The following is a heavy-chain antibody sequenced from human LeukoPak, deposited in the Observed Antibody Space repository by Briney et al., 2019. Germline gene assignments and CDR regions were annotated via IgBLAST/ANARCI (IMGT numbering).Heavy chain of an antibody. D-gene: IGHD3-3*01. CDR2: ISWNSGNI. V-gene: IGHV3-9*01. J-gene: IGHJ4*02. CDR3: AKASPHDLVPSIDH. Sequence: PGRSLRLSCEGSGFTFDDFAMHWVRQTPGKGLEWVSGISWNSGNIAYGDSVKGRFTVSRDNAKNSLYLQVDSLRNEDTALYLCAKASPHDLVPSIDHWGQGTLVTVSS. CDR1: GFTFDDFA.